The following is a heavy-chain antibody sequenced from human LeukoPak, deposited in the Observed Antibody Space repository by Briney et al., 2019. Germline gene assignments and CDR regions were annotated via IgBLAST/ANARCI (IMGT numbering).Heavy chain of an antibody. CDR2: INPDSGGT. Sequence: ASVKVSCKTSGYTFTGYYMHWVRQAPGQGLEWMGWINPDSGGTNYAQKFQGRVTMTRDTSISTAYMELSRLRSDDTAVYYCARDLSYYGSGSYYFDYWGQGTLVTVSS. V-gene: IGHV1-2*02. D-gene: IGHD3-10*01. CDR1: GYTFTGYY. CDR3: ARDLSYYGSGSYYFDY. J-gene: IGHJ4*02.